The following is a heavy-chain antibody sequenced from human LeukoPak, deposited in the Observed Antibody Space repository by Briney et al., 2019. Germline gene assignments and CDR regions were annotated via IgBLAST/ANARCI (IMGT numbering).Heavy chain of an antibody. V-gene: IGHV4-34*01. CDR1: GGSFSGYY. Sequence: SETLSLTCAVYGGSFSGYYWSWIRQPPGKGLEWIGEINHSGSTNYNPSLKSRVTISVDTSKNQFSLKLSSVTAADMAVYYCARVRGKNYYDSSGYYGNWGQGTLVTVSS. J-gene: IGHJ4*02. CDR2: INHSGST. D-gene: IGHD3-22*01. CDR3: ARVRGKNYYDSSGYYGN.